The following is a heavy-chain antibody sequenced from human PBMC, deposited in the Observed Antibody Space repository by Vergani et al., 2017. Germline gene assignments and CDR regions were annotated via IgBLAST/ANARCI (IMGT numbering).Heavy chain of an antibody. Sequence: QVQLQESGPGLVKPSETLSLTCTVSGGSISSYYWSWIRQPPGKGLEWIGYIYYSGSTNYNPSLKSRVTISVDRSKNQFSLKLSSVSAADTAVYYCARVFVGRAFDIWGQGTMVTVSS. V-gene: IGHV4-59*12. J-gene: IGHJ3*02. D-gene: IGHD3-16*01. CDR2: IYYSGST. CDR3: ARVFVGRAFDI. CDR1: GGSISSYY.